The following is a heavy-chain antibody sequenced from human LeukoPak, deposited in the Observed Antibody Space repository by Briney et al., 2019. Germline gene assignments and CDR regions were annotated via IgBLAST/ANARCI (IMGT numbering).Heavy chain of an antibody. V-gene: IGHV1-8*01. CDR1: GYTFTSYD. CDR3: ARVGSSGWYYYYYYMDV. J-gene: IGHJ6*03. D-gene: IGHD6-19*01. CDR2: MNPNSGNT. Sequence: ASVKVSCQASGYTFTSYDINWVRQATGQGLVWMGWMNPNSGNTGYAQKFQGRVTMTRNTSISTAYMELSSLRSEDTAVYYCARVGSSGWYYYYYYMDVWGKGTTVTVSS.